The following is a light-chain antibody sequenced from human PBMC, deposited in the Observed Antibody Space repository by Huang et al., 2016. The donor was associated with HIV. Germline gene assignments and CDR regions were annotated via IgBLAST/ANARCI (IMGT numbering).Light chain of an antibody. CDR3: QQYGTLPYT. J-gene: IGKJ2*01. CDR2: GAS. CDR1: QGVHNSY. Sequence: EIVLTQSPVTLSLSPGEGASLSCRASQGVHNSYLSWYQQKPGQAPKLLIFGASNMSTGVPHRFRGSESGTDFTLTISGLEPEDFAVYYCQQYGTLPYTFGQGTKLEI. V-gene: IGKV3-20*01.